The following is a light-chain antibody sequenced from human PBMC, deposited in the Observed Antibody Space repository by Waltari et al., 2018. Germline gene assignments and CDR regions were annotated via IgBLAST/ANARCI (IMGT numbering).Light chain of an antibody. CDR2: AAF. V-gene: IGKV1-9*01. Sequence: IHMTQSPSSLSASVGDSVTITCRASEGISRYFAWYQQKPGKAPTLLIYAAFTLQSGVPPRFSGSGSGTDLSLTIISLQPEDFATNDCHQFNTYPHTFGQGTRLEIK. J-gene: IGKJ5*01. CDR3: HQFNTYPHT. CDR1: EGISRY.